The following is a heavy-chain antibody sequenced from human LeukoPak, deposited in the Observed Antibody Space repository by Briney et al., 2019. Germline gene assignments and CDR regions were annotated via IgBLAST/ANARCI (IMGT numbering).Heavy chain of an antibody. J-gene: IGHJ5*02. D-gene: IGHD2-15*01. CDR3: ARYCSGGSSYFDL. CDR1: GGSISSSSYH. CDR2: IYYSGST. Sequence: SETLSLTCTVSGGSISSSSYHWGWIRQPPGKGLEWIGSIYYSGSTYYNPSLKSRVTISVDTSKNQFSLKLSSVTAADTAVYYCARYCSGGSSYFDLWGQGTLVTVSS. V-gene: IGHV4-39*01.